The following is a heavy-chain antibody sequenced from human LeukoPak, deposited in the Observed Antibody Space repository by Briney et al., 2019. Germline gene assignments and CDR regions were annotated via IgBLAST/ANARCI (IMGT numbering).Heavy chain of an antibody. Sequence: GGSLRLSCAASGFTFSSYWMSWVRQAPGKGLVWVARIKNDGSGIIYADSVKGRFTISRDNARNTLYLQMNSLRGEDTAVYYCARERGVSHPFDYWGQGTLVTVSS. CDR1: GFTFSSYW. J-gene: IGHJ4*02. D-gene: IGHD2-21*01. V-gene: IGHV3-74*01. CDR3: ARERGVSHPFDY. CDR2: IKNDGSGI.